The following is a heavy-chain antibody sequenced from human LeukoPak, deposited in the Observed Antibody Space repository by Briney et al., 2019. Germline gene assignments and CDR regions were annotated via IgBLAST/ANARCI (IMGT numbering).Heavy chain of an antibody. CDR2: IYYSGST. J-gene: IGHJ3*02. CDR3: ARHKRYSSSWDDAFDI. V-gene: IGHV4-59*08. Sequence: SETLSLTCTVSGGSISSYYWSWIRQPPGKGLEWIGYIYYSGSTNYNPSLKSRVTISVDTSKNQFSLKLSSVTAADTAVYYCARHKRYSSSWDDAFDIWGQGTMVTVSS. CDR1: GGSISSYY. D-gene: IGHD6-13*01.